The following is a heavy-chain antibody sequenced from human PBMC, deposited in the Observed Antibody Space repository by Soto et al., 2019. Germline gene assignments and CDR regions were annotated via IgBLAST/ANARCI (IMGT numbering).Heavy chain of an antibody. CDR2: ITWNSGII. CDR3: AKDQGYSTSYYGYVDL. J-gene: IGHJ2*01. CDR1: GFTFDDYA. Sequence: EVQLVESGGGLVQPGRSLRLSCAASGFTFDDYAMHWVRQPPGKGLEWVSGITWNSGIIGYADSVKGRFTISRGNAKNSRYLQMNRLRPEDTALYYCAKDQGYSTSYYGYVDLWGRGTLVTVSS. V-gene: IGHV3-9*01. D-gene: IGHD6-13*01.